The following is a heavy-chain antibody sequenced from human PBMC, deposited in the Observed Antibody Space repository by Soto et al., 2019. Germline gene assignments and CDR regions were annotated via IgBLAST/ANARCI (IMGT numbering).Heavy chain of an antibody. Sequence: PGGSLRLSCAASGFTFSSYSMNWVRQAPGKGLEWVSYISSSSSTIYYADSVKGRFTISRDNAKNSLYLQMNSLRAEDTAVYYCARDTLQTSIAAAGTRRKYYYYYGMDVWGQGTTVTVSS. CDR1: GFTFSSYS. D-gene: IGHD6-13*01. V-gene: IGHV3-48*01. J-gene: IGHJ6*02. CDR3: ARDTLQTSIAAAGTRRKYYYYYGMDV. CDR2: ISSSSSTI.